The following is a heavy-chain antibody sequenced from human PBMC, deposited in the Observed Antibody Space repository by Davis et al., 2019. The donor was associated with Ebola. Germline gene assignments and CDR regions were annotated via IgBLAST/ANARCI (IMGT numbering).Heavy chain of an antibody. CDR3: ARGGGIWSAHWGY. D-gene: IGHD3-3*01. CDR2: IYYSGST. Sequence: MPSEPLSLTCAVSGGSFSGYYWRWIRHPPGKGLEWIGYIYYSGSTNYNPSLKSRVTISVDTSKNYFSLKPSSVTAADTAVYYCARGGGIWSAHWGYWGQGTLVTVSS. V-gene: IGHV4-59*13. J-gene: IGHJ4*02. CDR1: GGSFSGYY.